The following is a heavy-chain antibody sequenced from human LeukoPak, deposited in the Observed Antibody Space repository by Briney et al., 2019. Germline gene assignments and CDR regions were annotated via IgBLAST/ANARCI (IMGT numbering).Heavy chain of an antibody. D-gene: IGHD1-26*01. CDR2: ISSSTGYI. J-gene: IGHJ4*02. Sequence: GGSLRLSCAASGFTFSSYNMNWVRQAPGKGLEWVSSISSSTGYIYYADSVKGRFTISRDNAKNSLYLQMNSLRAEDTAVYYCARVVGATKEEYYFDYWDQGTLVTVSS. CDR1: GFTFSSYN. CDR3: ARVVGATKEEYYFDY. V-gene: IGHV3-21*01.